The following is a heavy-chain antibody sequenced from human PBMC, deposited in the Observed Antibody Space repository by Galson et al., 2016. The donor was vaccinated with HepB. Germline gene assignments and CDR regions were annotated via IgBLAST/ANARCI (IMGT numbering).Heavy chain of an antibody. V-gene: IGHV3-30*03. J-gene: IGHJ3*01. Sequence: SLRLSCAASGFSLSTYGVHWVRQAPGKGLEWVAVISYDGSNKYQADSVKGRFTISRDDSKSTLYLQMTNLRVEDTALYYCVADHGGLDCFDFWGRGTMVTVSS. CDR1: GFSLSTYG. CDR2: ISYDGSNK. CDR3: VADHGGLDCFDF. D-gene: IGHD4-23*01.